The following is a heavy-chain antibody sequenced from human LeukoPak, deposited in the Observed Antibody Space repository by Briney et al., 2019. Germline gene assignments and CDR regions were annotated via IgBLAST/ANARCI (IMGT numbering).Heavy chain of an antibody. V-gene: IGHV4-30-2*01. CDR3: ARGLSVVSFDP. D-gene: IGHD4-23*01. Sequence: SETLSLTCTVSGGSISSGGYYWSWIRQPPGKGLEWIGYIYHSGSTYYNPSLKSRVTISVDRSKNQFSLKLSSVTAADTAVYYCARGLSVVSFDPWGQGTLVTVSS. CDR2: IYHSGST. CDR1: GGSISSGGYY. J-gene: IGHJ5*02.